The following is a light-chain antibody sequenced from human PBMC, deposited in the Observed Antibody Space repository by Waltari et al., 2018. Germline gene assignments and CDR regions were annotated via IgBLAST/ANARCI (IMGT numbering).Light chain of an antibody. J-gene: IGKJ1*01. V-gene: IGKV1-39*01. CDR3: QQHYGTEWT. Sequence: DIQMTQSPSSLSASVGDRVTITCRASQSISSYLNWYQQKPGKAPKLLIYAASSLQSGVPSRFSGSGSGTDFTLTISSLQAEDVAVYYCQQHYGTEWTFGQGTNVGIK. CDR2: AAS. CDR1: QSISSY.